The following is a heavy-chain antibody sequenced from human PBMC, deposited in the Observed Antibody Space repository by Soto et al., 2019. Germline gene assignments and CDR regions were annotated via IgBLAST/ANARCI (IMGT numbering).Heavy chain of an antibody. V-gene: IGHV6-1*01. CDR1: GDSVSSHSAA. CDR3: GRENWDDLPVEY. Sequence: QVQLQQSGPGLVKPSQTLSLTCAISGDSVSSHSAAWNWIRQSPSRGLEWLGRTYYRSKWYIEYASSVKSRISMSADTPTNHVSLQLKAVTPEDTAVYFCGRENWDDLPVEYWGQGTLVTVSS. CDR2: TYYRSKWYI. D-gene: IGHD1-1*01. J-gene: IGHJ4*02.